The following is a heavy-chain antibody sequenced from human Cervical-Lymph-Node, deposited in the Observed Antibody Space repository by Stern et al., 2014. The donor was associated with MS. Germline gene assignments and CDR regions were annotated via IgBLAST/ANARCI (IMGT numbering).Heavy chain of an antibody. J-gene: IGHJ4*02. D-gene: IGHD5-12*01. V-gene: IGHV5-51*03. CDR2: IFPRDSNT. Sequence: VQLMQSGAEVKKPGESLKISCEASGYLFDDYWIGWVRQMSGRGLELVAIIFPRDSNTRYSPSVQGPVTISADKSISPAYLRWTGLKPPDPAMFSCARSPATPSGYDRFDYWGQGALVTVSS. CDR1: GYLFDDYW. CDR3: ARSPATPSGYDRFDY.